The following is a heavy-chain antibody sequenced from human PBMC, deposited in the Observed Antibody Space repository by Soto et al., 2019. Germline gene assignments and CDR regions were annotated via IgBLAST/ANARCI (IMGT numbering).Heavy chain of an antibody. CDR1: GYPLNTSS. CDR2: ISGYNGDT. Sequence: GYSVKVSCTASGYPLNTSSISWVRHAPGQGLEWMGWISGYNGDTHYAQKFQGRVTMTTDTSTSTAYMELRSLRSDDTAMYYCARENVLFYVDTDLGGDFDYRG. V-gene: IGHV1-18*01. J-gene: IGHJ4*01. D-gene: IGHD5-18*01. CDR3: ARENVLFYVDTDLGGDFDY.